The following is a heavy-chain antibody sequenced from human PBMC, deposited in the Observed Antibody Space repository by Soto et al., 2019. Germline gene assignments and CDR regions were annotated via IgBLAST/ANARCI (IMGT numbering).Heavy chain of an antibody. D-gene: IGHD4-17*01. J-gene: IGHJ5*02. CDR1: GNTFTNYD. V-gene: IGHV1-8*01. CDR3: ARGVKYGAYSRWFDP. Sequence: QVQLVQSGAEVKKPGASVKVSCKASGNTFTNYDINWVRQATGQGLEYLGWMNPNSGDTAYVQKFQGRVTMTWDTARTPAYMELRSLRSEDTAVYFCARGVKYGAYSRWFDPWGQGTLVTVSS. CDR2: MNPNSGDT.